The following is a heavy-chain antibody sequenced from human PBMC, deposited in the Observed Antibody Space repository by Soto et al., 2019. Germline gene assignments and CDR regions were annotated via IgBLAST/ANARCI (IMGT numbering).Heavy chain of an antibody. V-gene: IGHV4-61*08. Sequence: QVQLQESGPGLVKPSETLSLTCTVSGGSVSDYGYYWTWIRQPPGKGLVWIGYLAYNGGTSYNPALRSRDKISLETYKRRFSLGLLCATAAVTALYYCARGGHFDENMIWGQGSLVTVSS. D-gene: IGHD3-3*02. CDR3: ARGGHFDENMI. CDR2: LAYNGGT. J-gene: IGHJ1*01. CDR1: GGSVSDYGYY.